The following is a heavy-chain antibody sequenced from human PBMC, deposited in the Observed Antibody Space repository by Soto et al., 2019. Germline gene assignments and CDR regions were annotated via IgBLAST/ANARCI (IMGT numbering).Heavy chain of an antibody. CDR1: GGSISSGGYY. J-gene: IGHJ5*02. Sequence: QVQLQESGPGLVKPSQTLSLTCTVSGGSISSGGYYWNWIRQHPGKGLEWIGYIYYIGSTYYNPSXKXRVTISLDTSKNQFSLKLSSVTAAATAVYYCARSVFPWGQGTLVTVAS. V-gene: IGHV4-31*03. CDR2: IYYIGST. CDR3: ARSVFP.